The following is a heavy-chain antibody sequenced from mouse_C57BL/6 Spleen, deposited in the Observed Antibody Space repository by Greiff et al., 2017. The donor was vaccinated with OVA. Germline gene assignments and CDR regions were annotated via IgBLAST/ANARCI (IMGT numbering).Heavy chain of an antibody. CDR1: GYTFTSSW. V-gene: IGHV1-72*01. J-gene: IGHJ2*01. Sequence: QVQLQQPGAELVKPGASVKLSCKASGYTFTSSWMPWVKQRPGRGLEWIGRIDPNSGGTKYNEKFKSKATLTVDKPSSTAYMQLSSLTSEDSAVYYCARWELLYDYDEDFDYWGQGTTLTVSS. CDR2: IDPNSGGT. D-gene: IGHD2-4*01. CDR3: ARWELLYDYDEDFDY.